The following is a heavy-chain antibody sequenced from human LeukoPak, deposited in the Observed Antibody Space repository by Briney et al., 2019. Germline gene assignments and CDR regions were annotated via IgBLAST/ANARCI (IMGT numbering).Heavy chain of an antibody. J-gene: IGHJ4*02. CDR3: ARVSGSYYDVFDY. V-gene: IGHV4-39*01. Sequence: PSETLSLTCAVSGGSISSRTYYWGWIRQPPGQGLEWIGCIFYSGSTYYNPSLKSRLTISVDTSKNQFSLKLSSVTAADTSVYYCARVSGSYYDVFDYWGQGTLVTVPS. CDR2: IFYSGST. D-gene: IGHD1-26*01. CDR1: GGSISSRTYY.